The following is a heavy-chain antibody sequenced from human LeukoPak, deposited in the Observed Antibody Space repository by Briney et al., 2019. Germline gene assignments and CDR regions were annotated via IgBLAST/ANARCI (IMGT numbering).Heavy chain of an antibody. Sequence: EASVKVSCKASGYTFTGYYMHWVRQAPGQGLEWMGWINPNSGGTNYAQKFQGRVTMTRDTSISTAYMELSRLRSDDTAVYYCARYCTVTMEGWFDPWGQGTLVTVSS. CDR1: GYTFTGYY. J-gene: IGHJ5*02. CDR2: INPNSGGT. CDR3: ARYCTVTMEGWFDP. V-gene: IGHV1-2*02. D-gene: IGHD4-11*01.